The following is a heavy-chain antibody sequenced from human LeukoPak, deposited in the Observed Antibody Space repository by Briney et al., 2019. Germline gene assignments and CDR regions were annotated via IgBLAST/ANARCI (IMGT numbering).Heavy chain of an antibody. J-gene: IGHJ4*02. CDR2: IYTSGST. Sequence: PSETLSLTCTVSGGSISSYYWSWIRQPPGKGLEWIGYIYTSGSTNYNPSLKSRVTISVDTSKNQFSLKLSSVTAADTAVYYCGRSTPDFWSGYHDYWGQGTLVTVSS. V-gene: IGHV4-4*09. D-gene: IGHD3-3*01. CDR1: GGSISSYY. CDR3: GRSTPDFWSGYHDY.